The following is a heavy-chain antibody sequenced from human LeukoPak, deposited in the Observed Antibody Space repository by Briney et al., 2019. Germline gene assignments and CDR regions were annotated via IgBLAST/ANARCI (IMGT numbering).Heavy chain of an antibody. J-gene: IGHJ3*02. D-gene: IGHD1-26*01. V-gene: IGHV1-24*01. CDR2: FDPEDGET. CDR3: ATRDVVGATEEGAFDI. Sequence: ASVKVSCKVSGYTLTELSMHWVRQAPGKGLEWMGGFDPEDGETIYAQKFQGRVIMTEDTSTDTAYMELSSLRSEDTAVYYCATRDVVGATEEGAFDIWGQGTMVTVSS. CDR1: GYTLTELS.